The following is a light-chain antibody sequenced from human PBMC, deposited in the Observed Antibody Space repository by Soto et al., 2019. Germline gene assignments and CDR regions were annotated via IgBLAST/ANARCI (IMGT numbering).Light chain of an antibody. CDR3: QSHDTSLSGYV. Sequence: QSVLTQPPSVSGAPGQRVTISCTGSSSNIGAGYDVHWYQQLPGTAPKLLIYGNTNRPSGVPDRFSGSKSCTSASLAITGLQAEDEADYYCQSHDTSLSGYVFGTGTKLTVL. CDR2: GNT. J-gene: IGLJ1*01. CDR1: SSNIGAGYD. V-gene: IGLV1-40*01.